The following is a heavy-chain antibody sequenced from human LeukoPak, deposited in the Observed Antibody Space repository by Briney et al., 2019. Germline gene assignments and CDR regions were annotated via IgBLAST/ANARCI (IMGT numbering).Heavy chain of an antibody. Sequence: SQTLSLTCTVSGGSISSGGYYWSWIRQPPGKGLEWIGYIYHSGSTYYNPSLKSRVTISVDRSKNQFSLKLSSVTAADTAVYYCARDLKRDYYYDSSGYYLSGMDVWGQGTTVTASS. CDR1: GGSISSGGYY. CDR2: IYHSGST. D-gene: IGHD3-22*01. V-gene: IGHV4-30-2*01. J-gene: IGHJ6*02. CDR3: ARDLKRDYYYDSSGYYLSGMDV.